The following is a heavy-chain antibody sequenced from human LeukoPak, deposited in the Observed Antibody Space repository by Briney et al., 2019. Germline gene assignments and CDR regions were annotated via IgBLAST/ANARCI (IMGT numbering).Heavy chain of an antibody. Sequence: SETLSLTCTVSGGSIRSSSYYWGWIRQPPGKGLEWIGSIYHSGSTYYNPSLKSRVTISVDTSKNQFSLKLSSVTAADTAVYYCARVYGPYYYYYMDVWGKGTTVTVSS. CDR2: IYHSGST. CDR3: ARVYGPYYYYYMDV. J-gene: IGHJ6*03. D-gene: IGHD3-10*01. V-gene: IGHV4-39*07. CDR1: GGSIRSSSYY.